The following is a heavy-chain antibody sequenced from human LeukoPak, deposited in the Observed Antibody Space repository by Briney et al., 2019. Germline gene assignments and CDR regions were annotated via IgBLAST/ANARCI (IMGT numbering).Heavy chain of an antibody. D-gene: IGHD3-22*01. Sequence: RSLRLSCPASGFTFDDYAMSGVPQAPGKGREGGPGINLNGGSTGYADSVKGGFTISRDNAKTSLYLQMNSLRAEDTAVYYCARILYYDSSGVLDYWGQGTLVTVSS. CDR1: GFTFDDYA. CDR3: ARILYYDSSGVLDY. J-gene: IGHJ4*02. CDR2: INLNGGST. V-gene: IGHV3-20*04.